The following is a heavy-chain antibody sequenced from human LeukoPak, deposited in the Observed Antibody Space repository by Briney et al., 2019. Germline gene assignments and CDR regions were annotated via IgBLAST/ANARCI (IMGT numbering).Heavy chain of an antibody. CDR1: GSTFSNYA. CDR3: AKRDRPCSGDCSAPYYFDY. J-gene: IGHJ4*02. D-gene: IGHD2-21*02. CDR2: VSSSGVNT. Sequence: GGSLRLSCAASGSTFSNYAMSWVRQAPGKGLEWVSSVSSSGVNTYYADSVKGRFTISRDNSRNTVYLQISSLRAEDTAVYYCAKRDRPCSGDCSAPYYFDYWGQGTLVTVSS. V-gene: IGHV3-23*01.